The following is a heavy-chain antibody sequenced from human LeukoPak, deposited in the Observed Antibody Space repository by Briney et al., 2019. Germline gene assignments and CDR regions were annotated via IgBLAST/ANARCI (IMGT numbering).Heavy chain of an antibody. D-gene: IGHD5-24*01. CDR1: GYNLIAYY. Sequence: ASVKVSCKASGYNLIAYYIHWVRQAPGQGLEWMGWLNPNSGVTNYAQKFQGRVTMTRDTSISTAYMELSSLRSDDTAVYYCARGNAMATIRVTDYWGQGTPVTVSS. CDR3: ARGNAMATIRVTDY. J-gene: IGHJ4*02. V-gene: IGHV1-2*02. CDR2: LNPNSGVT.